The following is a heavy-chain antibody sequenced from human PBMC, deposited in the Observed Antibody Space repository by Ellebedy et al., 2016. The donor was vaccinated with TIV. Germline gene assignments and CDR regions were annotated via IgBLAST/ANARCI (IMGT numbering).Heavy chain of an antibody. CDR2: INPNNGDT. CDR1: GYTFTAYY. V-gene: IGHV1-2*02. Sequence: ASVKVSXXAFGYTFTAYYIHWVRQAPGQGLEWMGYINPNNGDTNYAQKFLGRVTMARDTSITTAYMELSSLISDDTAIYYYGRGVKTFDPWGQGTLVTVSS. CDR3: GRGVKTFDP. J-gene: IGHJ5*02.